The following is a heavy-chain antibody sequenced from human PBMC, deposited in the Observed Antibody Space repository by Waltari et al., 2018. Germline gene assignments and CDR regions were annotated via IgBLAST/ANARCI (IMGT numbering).Heavy chain of an antibody. CDR2: ISSSSSYI. D-gene: IGHD6-19*01. CDR3: ASEYSSGPIDY. Sequence: EVQLVESGGGLVKPGGSLRLSCAASGFTFSSYSMNWVRQAPGKGLEWVSSISSSSSYIYYADSVKGRFTISRDNSKNTLYLQMNSLRAEDTAVYYCASEYSSGPIDYWGQGTLVTVSS. CDR1: GFTFSSYS. J-gene: IGHJ4*02. V-gene: IGHV3-21*01.